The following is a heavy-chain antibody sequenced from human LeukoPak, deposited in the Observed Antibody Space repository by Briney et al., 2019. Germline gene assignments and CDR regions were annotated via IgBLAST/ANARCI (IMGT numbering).Heavy chain of an antibody. CDR3: ARTVVTAYAFDI. CDR2: ISDSSNYI. J-gene: IGHJ3*02. CDR1: GFRFSIYT. D-gene: IGHD2-21*02. V-gene: IGHV3-21*01. Sequence: PGGSLRLSCAGYGFRFSIYTMNWVRQAPGKGPEWVSGISDSSNYIYYADSVKGRFTVSRDNAQNSLYLQMNSLRAEDTAVYYCARTVVTAYAFDIWGQGTMVTVSS.